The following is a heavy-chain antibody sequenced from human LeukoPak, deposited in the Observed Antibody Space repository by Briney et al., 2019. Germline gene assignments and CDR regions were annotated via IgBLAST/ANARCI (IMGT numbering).Heavy chain of an antibody. V-gene: IGHV4-34*01. CDR1: GGSFSGYY. J-gene: IGHJ6*02. CDR3: ARLRMDTAMGDYYYYGMDV. CDR2: INHSGST. Sequence: PSETLSLTCAVYGGSFSGYYWSWIRQPPGKGLEWIGEINHSGSTNYNPSLKSRVTISVDTSKNQFSLKLSSVTAADTAVYYCARLRMDTAMGDYYYYGMDVWGQGTTVTVSS. D-gene: IGHD5-18*01.